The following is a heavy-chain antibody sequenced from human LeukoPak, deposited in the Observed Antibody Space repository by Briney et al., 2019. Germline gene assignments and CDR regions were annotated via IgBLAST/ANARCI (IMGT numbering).Heavy chain of an antibody. D-gene: IGHD1-26*01. J-gene: IGHJ3*02. CDR3: ARGGGSAPRYAFDI. CDR1: GSTFSSYG. Sequence: GGSLRLSCAASGSTFSSYGMHWVRQAPGKGLEGVAVIWYDGSNKYYADSVKGRFTISRDNSKNTLYLQMNSLRAEDTAVYYCARGGGSAPRYAFDIWGQGTMVTVSS. CDR2: IWYDGSNK. V-gene: IGHV3-33*01.